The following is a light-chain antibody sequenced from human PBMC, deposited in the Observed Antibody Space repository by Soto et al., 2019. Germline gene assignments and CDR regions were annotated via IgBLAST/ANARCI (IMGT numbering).Light chain of an antibody. V-gene: IGLV1-51*01. Sequence: QSVLTQPPSVSAAPGQXXSISCXXSXSXIXRNSVCWYQQXPGTAPKLLIYDNDKRPSGIPXRFSGSQSGTSATLGITGLQTGDDADYYCGTWDSSLSVGVFGGGTKLTVL. J-gene: IGLJ2*01. CDR1: XSXIXRNS. CDR3: GTWDSSLSVGV. CDR2: DND.